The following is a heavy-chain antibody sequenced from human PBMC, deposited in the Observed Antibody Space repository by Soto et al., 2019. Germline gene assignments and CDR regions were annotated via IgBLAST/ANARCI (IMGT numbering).Heavy chain of an antibody. CDR1: AYTFTSYY. V-gene: IGHV1-8*01. CDR2: MNPNSGNT. CDR3: ARVQGP. Sequence: ASVKVSCNASAYTFTSYYINWVRQATGQGLEWMGWMNPNSGNTGYAQKFQDRITMTRNTSISTAYMELSSVTAADTAVYYCARVQGPWGQGTLVTVSS. J-gene: IGHJ5*02.